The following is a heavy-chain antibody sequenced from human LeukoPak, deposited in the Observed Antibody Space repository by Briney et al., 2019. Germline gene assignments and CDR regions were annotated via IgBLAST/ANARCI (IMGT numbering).Heavy chain of an antibody. V-gene: IGHV4-30-2*01. CDR1: GGSISSGGYY. CDR2: IYHSGSA. CDR3: ARVRGNYYDSSPIVDY. J-gene: IGHJ4*02. Sequence: PSETLSLTCTVSGGSISSGGYYYSWIRQPPGKGLEWLGYIYHSGSAYYNPSLKSRVTISVDTSKNQFSLKLSSVTAADTAVYYCARVRGNYYDSSPIVDYWGQGTLVTVSS. D-gene: IGHD3-22*01.